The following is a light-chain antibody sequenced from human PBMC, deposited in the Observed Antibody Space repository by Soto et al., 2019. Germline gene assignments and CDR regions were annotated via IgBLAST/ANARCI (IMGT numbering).Light chain of an antibody. CDR3: QQYNSDSWT. V-gene: IGKV1-5*03. J-gene: IGKJ1*01. Sequence: DIQMTQSPSTLSASVGDRVTITCRASQSISNCLAWYQQKPGKAPKVVFYKASSLESGVPSRFSGSGSGTECTLTISSLQPDDFGTYSCQQYNSDSWTFGQGTRLEVK. CDR2: KAS. CDR1: QSISNC.